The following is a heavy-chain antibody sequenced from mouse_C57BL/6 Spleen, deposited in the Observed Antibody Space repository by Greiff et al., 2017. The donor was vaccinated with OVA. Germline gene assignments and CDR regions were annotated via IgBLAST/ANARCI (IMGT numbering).Heavy chain of an antibody. V-gene: IGHV1-15*01. CDR1: GYTFTDYE. Sequence: QVQLKESGAELVRPGASVTLSCKAPGYTFTDYEMHWVKQTPVHGLEWIGAIDPETGGTAYNQKFKGKAILTADKSSSTAYMELRSLTSEDSAVYYCTRRQYYGSSYDAMDDWGQGTSVTVSS. CDR2: IDPETGGT. D-gene: IGHD1-1*01. J-gene: IGHJ4*01. CDR3: TRRQYYGSSYDAMDD.